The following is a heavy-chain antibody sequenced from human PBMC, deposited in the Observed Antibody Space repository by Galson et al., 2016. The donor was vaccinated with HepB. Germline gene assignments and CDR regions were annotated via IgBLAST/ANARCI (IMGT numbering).Heavy chain of an antibody. J-gene: IGHJ4*02. CDR3: RIGAAGFDF. Sequence: SLRLSCAASGISFSTKWMSWVRQAPGKGLEWVANIKQDGSERYYVDSVKGRFTISRDNSKNSLYLQMNSLRAEDTAVYYCRIGAAGFDFWGQGTLVTVSS. CDR1: GISFSTKW. D-gene: IGHD6-13*01. CDR2: IKQDGSER. V-gene: IGHV3-7*02.